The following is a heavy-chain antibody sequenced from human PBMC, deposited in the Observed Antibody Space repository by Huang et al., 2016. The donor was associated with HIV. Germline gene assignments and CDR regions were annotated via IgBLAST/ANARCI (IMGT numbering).Heavy chain of an antibody. Sequence: QVRLVESGGGVVQPGASLTLSCSASGFPFSAYGMDWVRQGPGKGLEWGSFISYDGNNDYLIGSVKGRFTISRDNSNNTLYLRRNSLRPEDTAVYYCVKERGSSRARSSFDFWGQGTSVIVSS. J-gene: IGHJ3*01. D-gene: IGHD6-13*01. CDR3: VKERGSSRARSSFDF. CDR2: ISYDGNND. CDR1: GFPFSAYG. V-gene: IGHV3-30*02.